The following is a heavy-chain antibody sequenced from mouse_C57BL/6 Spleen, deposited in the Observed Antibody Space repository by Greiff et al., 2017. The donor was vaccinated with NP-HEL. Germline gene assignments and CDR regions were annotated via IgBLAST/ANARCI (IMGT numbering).Heavy chain of an antibody. D-gene: IGHD2-4*01. CDR2: IYPGDGDT. CDR3: AREGLIYYDYFYAMDY. V-gene: IGHV1-80*01. Sequence: QVQLQQSGAELVKPGASVKISCKASGYAFSSYWMNWVKQRPGKGLEWIGQIYPGDGDTNYNGKFKGKATLTADKSSSTAYMQLSSLTSEDSAVYFCAREGLIYYDYFYAMDYWGQGTSVTVSS. J-gene: IGHJ4*01. CDR1: GYAFSSYW.